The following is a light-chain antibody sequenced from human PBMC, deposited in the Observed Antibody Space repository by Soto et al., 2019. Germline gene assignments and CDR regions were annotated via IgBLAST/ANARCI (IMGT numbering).Light chain of an antibody. J-gene: IGLJ1*01. CDR3: SSYTSSSNLF. CDR1: SSDVGGYNY. CDR2: EVS. Sequence: QSVLTQPASVSGSPGQSITISCTGTSSDVGGYNYVSWYQQHPGKAPKLMIYEVSNRPSGVSNRFSGSKSGNTASLTISGLQAEDEADYYCSSYTSSSNLFLGTGTKVTVL. V-gene: IGLV2-14*01.